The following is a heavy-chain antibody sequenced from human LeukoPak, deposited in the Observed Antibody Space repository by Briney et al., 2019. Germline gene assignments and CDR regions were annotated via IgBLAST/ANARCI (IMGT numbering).Heavy chain of an antibody. J-gene: IGHJ3*02. CDR1: GFTFSSYA. CDR3: ARWDYYGRGAFDI. D-gene: IGHD3-10*01. CDR2: LSGSGTNT. Sequence: GGSLRLSCAASGFTFSSYAMSWVRQAPGEGLEWVSALSGSGTNTYFADSVKGRFTISRDNSKNTLYLQMNSLRVEDTAVYYCARWDYYGRGAFDIWGQGTMVTVSS. V-gene: IGHV3-23*01.